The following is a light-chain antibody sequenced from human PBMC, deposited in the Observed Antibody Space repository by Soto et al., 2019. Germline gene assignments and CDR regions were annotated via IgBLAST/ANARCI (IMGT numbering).Light chain of an antibody. Sequence: DVRMTQSPSSLSASVGDRVTISCRASQRISTNLNWYQQKPGKAPVLLIYAASSLQGGVPSRFSGSGSVTDFTLTITSLQPEDIATYYCQQSYTTPYMFGQGTKLEIE. CDR2: AAS. CDR3: QQSYTTPYM. J-gene: IGKJ2*01. CDR1: QRISTN. V-gene: IGKV1-39*01.